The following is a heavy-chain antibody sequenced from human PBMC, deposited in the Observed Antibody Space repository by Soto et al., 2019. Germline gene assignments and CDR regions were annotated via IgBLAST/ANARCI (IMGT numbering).Heavy chain of an antibody. CDR1: GGTFSSYA. Sequence: AASVKVSCKASGGTFSSYAISWVRQAPGQGLEWMGGIIPIFGTANYAQKFQGRVTITADESTSTAYMELSSLRSEDTAVYYCARDRDIVVVPAAISGGNYYYYYGMDVWGQGTTVTVSS. CDR2: IIPIFGTA. V-gene: IGHV1-69*13. J-gene: IGHJ6*02. D-gene: IGHD2-2*01. CDR3: ARDRDIVVVPAAISGGNYYYYYGMDV.